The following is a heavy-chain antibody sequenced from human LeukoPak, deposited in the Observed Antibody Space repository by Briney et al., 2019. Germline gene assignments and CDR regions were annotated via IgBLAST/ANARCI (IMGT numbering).Heavy chain of an antibody. J-gene: IGHJ5*02. Sequence: GGSLRLSCAASGFTFSSYAMHWVRQAPGKGLEWVSAISGSGGSTYYADSVKGRFTISRDNSKNKLYLQMNRLRAEDTAVYYCASSPGLAARGFDPWGQGTLVTVSS. V-gene: IGHV3-23*01. CDR3: ASSPGLAARGFDP. CDR1: GFTFSSYA. CDR2: ISGSGGST. D-gene: IGHD6-19*01.